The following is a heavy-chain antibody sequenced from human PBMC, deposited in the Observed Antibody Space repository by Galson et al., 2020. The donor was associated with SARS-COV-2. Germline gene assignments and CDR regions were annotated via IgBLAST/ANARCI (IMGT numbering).Heavy chain of an antibody. J-gene: IGHJ6*03. CDR3: ARDTGGYMDV. CDR1: GFTFSSYG. D-gene: IGHD2-8*02. V-gene: IGHV3-33*01. Sequence: QLGESLKISCAASGFTFSSYGMHWVRQAPGKGLEWVAVIWYDGSNKYYADSVKGRFTISRDNSKNTLYLQMNSLRAEDTAVYYCARDTGGYMDVWGKGTTVTVSS. CDR2: IWYDGSNK.